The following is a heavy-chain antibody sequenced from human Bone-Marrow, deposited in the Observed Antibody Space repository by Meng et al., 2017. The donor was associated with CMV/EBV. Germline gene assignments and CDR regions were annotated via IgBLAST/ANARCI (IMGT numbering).Heavy chain of an antibody. V-gene: IGHV3-15*01. D-gene: IGHD4-23*01. CDR2: IKSKTDGGTT. CDR1: GFTFSNAW. Sequence: GESLKISCAASGFTFSNAWMSWVRQAPGKGLEWVGRIKSKTDGGTTDYAAPVKGRFTISRDDSKNTLYLQMNSLKTEDTAVYYCTTLGNPLGAYYYYGMDVWGQGTTVTVSS. CDR3: TTLGNPLGAYYYYGMDV. J-gene: IGHJ6*01.